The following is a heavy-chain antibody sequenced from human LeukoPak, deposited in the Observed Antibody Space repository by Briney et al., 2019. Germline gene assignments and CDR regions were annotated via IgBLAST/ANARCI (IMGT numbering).Heavy chain of an antibody. D-gene: IGHD2-21*02. CDR2: ISNSGTT. J-gene: IGHJ3*02. CDR1: GDSVTSGGYY. V-gene: IGHV4-31*11. CDR3: ARDVVVTSSPDAFDI. Sequence: SETLSLTCAVSGDSVTSGGYYWTWIRNHPGKGLEWIGYISNSGTTSYNPSLKSRVSISVDTSHNQFSLRLTSVTAADTAVYYCARDVVVTSSPDAFDIWGQGTTVTVSS.